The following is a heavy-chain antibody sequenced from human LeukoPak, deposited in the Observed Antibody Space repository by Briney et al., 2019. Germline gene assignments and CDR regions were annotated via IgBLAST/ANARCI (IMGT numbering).Heavy chain of an antibody. CDR1: GGSISSSSYY. CDR2: FYSSGNT. J-gene: IGHJ4*02. Sequence: PSETLSLTCTVSGGSISSSSYYWGWIRQPPGKGREWIGSFYSSGNTYYNPSLKGRVTISVNTSKNQFSLKLSSVTAADTAVYYCARWKKPGTICDYWGQGTLVTVSS. V-gene: IGHV4-39*01. CDR3: ARWKKPGTICDY. D-gene: IGHD3-10*01.